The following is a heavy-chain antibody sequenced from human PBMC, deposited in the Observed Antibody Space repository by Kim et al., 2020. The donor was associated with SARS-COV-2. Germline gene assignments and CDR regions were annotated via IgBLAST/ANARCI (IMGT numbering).Heavy chain of an antibody. Sequence: GGSLRLSCAASGFTFSSYAMSWVRQAPGKGLEWVSAISGSGGSTYYADSVKGRFTISRDNSKNTLYLQMNSLRAEDTAVYYCAKEVQQQLVRGDDAFDIWGQGTMVTVSS. V-gene: IGHV3-23*01. CDR2: ISGSGGST. CDR1: GFTFSSYA. D-gene: IGHD6-13*01. CDR3: AKEVQQQLVRGDDAFDI. J-gene: IGHJ3*02.